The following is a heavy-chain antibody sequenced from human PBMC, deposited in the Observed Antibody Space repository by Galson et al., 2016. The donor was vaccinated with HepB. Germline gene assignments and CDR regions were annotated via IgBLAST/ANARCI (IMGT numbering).Heavy chain of an antibody. CDR2: ITRTDHGGTT. Sequence: SLRLSCATSGFTFRASIMNWVRLGPGQGLVWIASITRTDHGGTTEYAASVKGRFTISRDDSKSIAYLQMNSLKTEVTALYYCTRGHYEAYWGQGTLVTGSS. V-gene: IGHV3-49*04. CDR1: GFTFRASI. J-gene: IGHJ4*02. CDR3: TRGHYEAY. D-gene: IGHD3-22*01.